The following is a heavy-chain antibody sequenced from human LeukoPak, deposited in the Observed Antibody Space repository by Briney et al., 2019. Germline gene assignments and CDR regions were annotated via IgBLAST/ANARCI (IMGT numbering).Heavy chain of an antibody. CDR3: ARSRDSGSYYAFDY. CDR1: GFTFSSYA. J-gene: IGHJ4*02. CDR2: ISYDGSNK. V-gene: IGHV3-30-3*01. Sequence: GGSPRLSCAASGFTFSSYAMHWVRQAPGKGLEWVAVISYDGSNKYYADSVKGRFTISRDNSKNTLYLQMNSLRAEDTAVYYCARSRDSGSYYAFDYWGQGTLVTVSS. D-gene: IGHD1-26*01.